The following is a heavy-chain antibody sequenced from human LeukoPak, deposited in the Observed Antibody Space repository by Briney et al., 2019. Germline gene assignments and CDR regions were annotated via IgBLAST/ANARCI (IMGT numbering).Heavy chain of an antibody. CDR2: ISGSSSTM. J-gene: IGHJ4*02. CDR3: ARDPKYSNSWFFDY. Sequence: GGSLRLSCAASGFTFSTQGMNWIRQAPGKGLEWLSYISGSSSTMHFADSVKGRFTISRDNAKNSLYLQINSLRDEDTAVYYCARDPKYSNSWFFDYWGQGTLVTVSS. D-gene: IGHD6-13*01. CDR1: GFTFSTQG. V-gene: IGHV3-48*02.